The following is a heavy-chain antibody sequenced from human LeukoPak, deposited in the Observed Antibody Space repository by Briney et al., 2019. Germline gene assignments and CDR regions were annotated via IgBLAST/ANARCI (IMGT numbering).Heavy chain of an antibody. CDR1: GYTLTELS. Sequence: ASVKVSCKVSGYTLTELSMHWVRQAPGKGLEWMGGFDPEDGETIYAQKFQGRVTMTEDTSTDTAYMELSSLRSEDTAVYYCARVYPVRPYYYDSSGPKGWFDPWGQGTLVTVSS. D-gene: IGHD3-22*01. CDR2: FDPEDGET. J-gene: IGHJ5*02. V-gene: IGHV1-24*01. CDR3: ARVYPVRPYYYDSSGPKGWFDP.